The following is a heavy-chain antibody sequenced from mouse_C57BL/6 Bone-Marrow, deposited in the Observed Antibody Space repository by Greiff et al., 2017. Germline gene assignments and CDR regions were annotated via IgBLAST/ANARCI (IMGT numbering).Heavy chain of an antibody. D-gene: IGHD1-1*01. V-gene: IGHV1-81*01. CDR2: IYPRSGNT. CDR1: GYTFTSYG. CDR3: AFIATVVTYYDAMDY. Sequence: VQLQQSGAELARPGASVKLSCKASGYTFTSYGISWVKQRTGQGLEWIGEIYPRSGNTYYNEKFKGKATLTADKSSSTAYMELRSLTSEDSAVYFCAFIATVVTYYDAMDYWGQGTSVTVSS. J-gene: IGHJ4*01.